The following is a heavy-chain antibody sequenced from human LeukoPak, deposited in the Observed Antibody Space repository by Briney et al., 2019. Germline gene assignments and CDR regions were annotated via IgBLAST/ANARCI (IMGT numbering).Heavy chain of an antibody. Sequence: PGGSLRLSCAASGLTLSSSAMSWVRQAPGKGLEWVSVMTEGGATYYADSVRGRFIISRDNSKNMVYLQMNSLRVDDTAVYYCAKLLLDWGQGTLVTVSS. V-gene: IGHV3-23*01. D-gene: IGHD3-22*01. CDR3: AKLLLD. CDR1: GLTLSSSA. CDR2: MTEGGAT. J-gene: IGHJ4*02.